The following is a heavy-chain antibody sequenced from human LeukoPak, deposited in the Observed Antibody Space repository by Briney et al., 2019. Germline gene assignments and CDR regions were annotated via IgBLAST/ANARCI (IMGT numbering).Heavy chain of an antibody. CDR2: INRDGTGT. V-gene: IGHV3-74*01. CDR1: GFIFSDYW. Sequence: PGGSLRLSCAPSGFIFSDYWFHWVRQTPGRGLVWVAAINRDGTGTSHADSVRGRFTVSRDNAKNTLYLQLNSLRADDTAVYYCARGLSYAVAYGDYWGQGTLVTVSS. CDR3: ARGLSYAVAYGDY. D-gene: IGHD6-19*01. J-gene: IGHJ4*02.